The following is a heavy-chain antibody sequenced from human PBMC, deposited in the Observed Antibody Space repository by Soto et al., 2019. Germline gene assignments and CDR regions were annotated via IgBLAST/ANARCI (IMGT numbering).Heavy chain of an antibody. CDR2: IIPIFATP. J-gene: IGHJ6*02. CDR3: ARDLSAVKRFESFKYYRMDV. V-gene: IGHV1-69*06. Sequence: QVQLMQSGAEVRKPGSSVTVSCKASGGTFSSNPISWVRQAPGQGREWMGGIIPIFATPHYARRFLDRVTLTAERSKNTAYMELTGLTSEDTAIYYWARDLSAVKRFESFKYYRMDVWGQGTTVTVS. D-gene: IGHD3-3*01. CDR1: GGTFSSNP.